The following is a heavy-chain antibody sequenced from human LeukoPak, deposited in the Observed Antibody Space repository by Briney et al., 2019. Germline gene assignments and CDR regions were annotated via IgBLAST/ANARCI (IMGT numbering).Heavy chain of an antibody. CDR1: GFTFDDYA. Sequence: PGGSLRLSCAASGFTFDDYAMHWVRQVPGKGLEWVSLISGDGGSTYYADSVKGRFTISRDNSKNSLYLQMNSLRTEDTAFYYCAKESEYHYYGMDVWGQGTTVTVSS. CDR3: AKESEYHYYGMDV. D-gene: IGHD2-2*01. J-gene: IGHJ6*02. CDR2: ISGDGGST. V-gene: IGHV3-43*02.